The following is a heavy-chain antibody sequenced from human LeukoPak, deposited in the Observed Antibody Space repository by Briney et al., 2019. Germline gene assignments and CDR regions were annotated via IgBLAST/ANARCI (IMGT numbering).Heavy chain of an antibody. CDR1: GYTFTGYY. J-gene: IGHJ5*02. V-gene: IGHV1-2*02. Sequence: APVKVSCKASGYTFTGYYMHWVRQAPGQGLEWMGWINPNSGGTNYAQKFQGRVTMTRDTSISTAYMELSRLRSDDTAVYYCARSGGNSNWFDPWGQGTLVTVSS. CDR3: ARSGGNSNWFDP. D-gene: IGHD4-23*01. CDR2: INPNSGGT.